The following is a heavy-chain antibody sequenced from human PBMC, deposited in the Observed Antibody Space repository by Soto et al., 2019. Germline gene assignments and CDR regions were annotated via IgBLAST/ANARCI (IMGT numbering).Heavy chain of an antibody. CDR1: GVSISSHDC. CDR2: SHQSGNT. CDR3: AARDSRGFY. V-gene: IGHV4-4*01. J-gene: IGHJ4*02. Sequence: QVQLQESGPGLVKPSGTLSLTCAVSGVSISSHDCWTWVRQHPGKGLEWIGESHQSGNTNYNSAHVSRVSIPVDRSMNRSALTLTSGTVADAALYCCAARDSRGFYWGEGTPVTVSS. D-gene: IGHD6-13*01.